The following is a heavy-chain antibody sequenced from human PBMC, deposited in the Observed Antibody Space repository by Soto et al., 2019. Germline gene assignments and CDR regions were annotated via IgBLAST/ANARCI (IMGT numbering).Heavy chain of an antibody. CDR1: GFTFSSYA. CDR2: ISGSGGST. Sequence: GGSLRLSCAASGFTFSSYAMSWVRQAPGKGLEWVSAISGSGGSTYYADSVKGRFTISRDNSKNTLYLQMNSLRAEDTAVYYCANTDRQLTYYYGMDVWGQGTTVTVSS. D-gene: IGHD6-13*01. V-gene: IGHV3-23*01. J-gene: IGHJ6*02. CDR3: ANTDRQLTYYYGMDV.